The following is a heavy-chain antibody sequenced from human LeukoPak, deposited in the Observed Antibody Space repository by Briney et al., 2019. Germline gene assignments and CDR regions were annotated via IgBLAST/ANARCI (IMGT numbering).Heavy chain of an antibody. D-gene: IGHD6-25*01. V-gene: IGHV4-39*07. Sequence: SETLSLTCTVSGGSISSSSYYWVWIRQPPGKGLEWIGSIYYSGSTYYNPSLKSRVTISVDTSKNQFSLKLSSVTAADTAVYYCARDPAAAARRVVIWGQGTMVTVSS. CDR1: GGSISSSSYY. CDR3: ARDPAAAARRVVI. J-gene: IGHJ3*02. CDR2: IYYSGST.